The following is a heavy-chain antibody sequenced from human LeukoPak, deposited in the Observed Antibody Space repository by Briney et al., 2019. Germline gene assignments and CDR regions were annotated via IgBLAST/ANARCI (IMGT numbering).Heavy chain of an antibody. CDR2: IYTSGST. V-gene: IGHV4-4*03. J-gene: IGHJ6*03. CDR1: GGSISSSNW. D-gene: IGHD6-19*01. Sequence: PGTLSLTCAVSGGSISSSNWWSWVRQPPGKGLEWIGRIYTSGSTNYNPSLKSRVTMSVDTSKNQFSLKLSSVTAADTAVYYCARGSIAVAGPYYYYMDVWGKGATVTISS. CDR3: ARGSIAVAGPYYYYMDV.